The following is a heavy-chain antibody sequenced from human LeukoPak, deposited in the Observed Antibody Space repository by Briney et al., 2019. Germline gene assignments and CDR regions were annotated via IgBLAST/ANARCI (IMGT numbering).Heavy chain of an antibody. CDR2: INPNSGGT. CDR1: GYTFTGYY. J-gene: IGHJ4*02. CDR3: ARGVGYYGSGSNAALGY. V-gene: IGHV1-2*02. Sequence: GASVKVSCKASGYTFTGYYMHWVRQAPGQGLEWMGWINPNSGGTNYAQKLQGRVTMTTDTSTSTAYMELRSLRSDDTAVYYCARGVGYYGSGSNAALGYWGQGTLVTVSS. D-gene: IGHD3-10*01.